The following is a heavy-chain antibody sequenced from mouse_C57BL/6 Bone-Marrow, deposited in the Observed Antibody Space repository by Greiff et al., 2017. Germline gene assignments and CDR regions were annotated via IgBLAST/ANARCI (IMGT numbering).Heavy chain of an antibody. D-gene: IGHD2-5*01. CDR2: IYPGSGST. CDR3: ARPYYSNYWYFDV. Sequence: QVQLQQPGAELVKPGASVKMSCKASGYTFTSYWINWVKQRPGQGLEWIGDIYPGSGSTNYNEKFKSKATLTVDTSSSTAYMQLSSLTSDDSAVYYWARPYYSNYWYFDVWGTGTTVTVSS. V-gene: IGHV1-55*01. J-gene: IGHJ1*03. CDR1: GYTFTSYW.